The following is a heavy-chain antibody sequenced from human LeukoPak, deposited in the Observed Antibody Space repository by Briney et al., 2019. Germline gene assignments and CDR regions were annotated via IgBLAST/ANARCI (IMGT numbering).Heavy chain of an antibody. J-gene: IGHJ5*02. CDR2: IYYTGST. V-gene: IGHV4-59*08. CDR1: GGSISTYY. CDR3: ARHVVVRGVLKYNWFDP. D-gene: IGHD3-10*01. Sequence: PSETLSLTCTLSGGSISTYYWSWVRQPPGKGLEWIGYIYYTGSTDYNPSLKSRVTMSVDTSKNQFSLKLSSVTAADTAVYYCARHVVVRGVLKYNWFDPWGQGTLVTVSS.